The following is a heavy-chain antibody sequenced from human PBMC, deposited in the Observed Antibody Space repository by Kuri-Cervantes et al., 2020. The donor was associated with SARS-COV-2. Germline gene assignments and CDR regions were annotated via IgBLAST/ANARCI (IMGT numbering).Heavy chain of an antibody. CDR1: GCTFSSYA. CDR3: ASSPESGPYYYYYGMDV. D-gene: IGHD6-25*01. Sequence: SVKVSCKASGCTFSSYAISWVQQAPGQGLEWMGGIIPIFGTANYAQKFQGRVTITADKSTSTAYMELSSLRSEDTAVYYCASSPESGPYYYYYGMDVWGQGTTVTVSS. J-gene: IGHJ6*02. CDR2: IIPIFGTA. V-gene: IGHV1-69*06.